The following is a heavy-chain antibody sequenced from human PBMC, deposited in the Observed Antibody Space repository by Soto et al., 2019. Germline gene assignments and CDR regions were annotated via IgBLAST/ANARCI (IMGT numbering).Heavy chain of an antibody. CDR3: ARGGFAYGYLDF. Sequence: QVHLVQSGAEVKKPGASLKVSCKSSGYTFTSYGIVWVRQAPGQGLEWMGWISTYNVDIKYAQKFKGRVTMSTDTSTTTAYMELTSLTSDDTAMYYCARGGFAYGYLDFWGQGTLATVSS. D-gene: IGHD5-18*01. CDR1: GYTFTSYG. CDR2: ISTYNVDI. V-gene: IGHV1-18*01. J-gene: IGHJ4*02.